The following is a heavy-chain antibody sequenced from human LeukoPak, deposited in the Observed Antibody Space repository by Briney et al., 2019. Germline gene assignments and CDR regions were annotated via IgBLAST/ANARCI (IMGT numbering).Heavy chain of an antibody. D-gene: IGHD6-25*01. CDR3: AREVDNSARWFDP. V-gene: IGHV4-59*11. Sequence: SETLSLTCTVSGDSISSHSCSWLRQPPGRGLEWIGNIYYSGITNYNPSLKSRVTISVDTSKNQFSLRLSSVTAADTAVYYCAREVDNSARWFDPWGQGTLVTVSS. CDR1: GDSISSHS. J-gene: IGHJ5*02. CDR2: IYYSGIT.